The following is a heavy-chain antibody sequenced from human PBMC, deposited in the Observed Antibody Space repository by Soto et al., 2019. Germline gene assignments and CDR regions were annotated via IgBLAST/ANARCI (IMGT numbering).Heavy chain of an antibody. CDR2: IKSKTDGGTT. CDR1: GFTFSNAW. Sequence: GGSLRLSCAASGFTFSNAWMNWVRQAPGKGLEWVGRIKSKTDGGTTDYAAPVKGRFTISRDDSKNTLYLQMNSLKTEDTAVYYCTTALWSGYYDYYYYGMDVWGQGTTVTVSS. V-gene: IGHV3-15*07. J-gene: IGHJ6*02. D-gene: IGHD3-3*01. CDR3: TTALWSGYYDYYYYGMDV.